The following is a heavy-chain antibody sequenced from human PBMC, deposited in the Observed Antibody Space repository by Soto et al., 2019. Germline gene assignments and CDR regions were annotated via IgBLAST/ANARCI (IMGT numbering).Heavy chain of an antibody. CDR1: GFTFSSYG. CDR3: AKESPARPNYYYYYGMDV. Sequence: QVQLVESGGGVVQPGRSLRLSCAASGFTFSSYGMHWVRQAPGKGLEWVAVISYDGSNKYYADSVKGRFTISRDNSKKTLYLQMNSLRAEDTTVYYCAKESPARPNYYYYYGMDVWGQGTTVTVSS. V-gene: IGHV3-30*18. CDR2: ISYDGSNK. J-gene: IGHJ6*02.